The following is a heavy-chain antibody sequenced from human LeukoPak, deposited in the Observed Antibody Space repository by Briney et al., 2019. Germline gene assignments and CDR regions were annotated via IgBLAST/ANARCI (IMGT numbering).Heavy chain of an antibody. CDR3: ARAHDYGPTFLGY. J-gene: IGHJ4*02. V-gene: IGHV4-38-2*02. CDR2: IYHSGST. Sequence: SETLSLTCTVSGGSISSYYWSWIRQPPGKGLEWIGSIYHSGSTYYNPSLKSRVTISVDTSKNQFSLKLSSVTAADTAVYYCARAHDYGPTFLGYWGQGTLVTVSS. CDR1: GGSISSYY. D-gene: IGHD4-17*01.